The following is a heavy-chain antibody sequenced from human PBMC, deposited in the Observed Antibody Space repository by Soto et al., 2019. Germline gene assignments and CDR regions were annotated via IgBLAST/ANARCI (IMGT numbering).Heavy chain of an antibody. CDR1: GYTFTSYG. Sequence: QVQLVQSGAEVKKPGASVKVSCKASGYTFTSYGISWVRQAPGQGLEWMGWISAYNGNTNYAQKLQGRVTMTTDTSTSTAYMELRSLRCDDTAVYYCARFAAAQPLSYYDILTGLESPDYWGQGTLVTVSS. D-gene: IGHD3-9*01. V-gene: IGHV1-18*01. CDR3: ARFAAAQPLSYYDILTGLESPDY. CDR2: ISAYNGNT. J-gene: IGHJ4*02.